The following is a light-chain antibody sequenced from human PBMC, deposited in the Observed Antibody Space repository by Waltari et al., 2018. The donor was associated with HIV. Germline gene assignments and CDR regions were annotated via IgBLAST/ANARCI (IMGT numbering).Light chain of an antibody. CDR1: PGITSY. CDR2: AAS. Sequence: DIQLTQSPSFLSASVGDRVTITCRASPGITSYLAWYQQKPGKAPKLLIYAASTLQSGVPSRFSGSGSGTEFTLTDSSLQPEGFATYYCQQLNSFPLTFGGGTKVEIK. CDR3: QQLNSFPLT. J-gene: IGKJ4*01. V-gene: IGKV1-9*01.